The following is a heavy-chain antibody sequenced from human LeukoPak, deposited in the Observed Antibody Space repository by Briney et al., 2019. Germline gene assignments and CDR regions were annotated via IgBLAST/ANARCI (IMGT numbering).Heavy chain of an antibody. J-gene: IGHJ4*02. V-gene: IGHV3-30*18. D-gene: IGHD1-20*01. Sequence: PGGSLRLSCAASGFTFSSYGMHWVRQAPGKGLEWVAVISYDGSNKYYADSVKGRFTISRDNSKNTLYLQMNSLRAEDTAVYYCAKVKNNWNDEGLDYWGQGTLVTVSS. CDR2: ISYDGSNK. CDR3: AKVKNNWNDEGLDY. CDR1: GFTFSSYG.